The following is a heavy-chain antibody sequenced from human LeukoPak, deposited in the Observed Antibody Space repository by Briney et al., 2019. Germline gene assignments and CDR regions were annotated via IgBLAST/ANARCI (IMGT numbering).Heavy chain of an antibody. Sequence: SETLSLTCTVSGGSISSSSYYWGWIRQPPGKGLEWIGSIYYSGSNYYNPSLKSRVTISVDTSKNQFSLKLSSVTAADTAVYYCAREWSYYCSSTSCYIMAYYYDFMDVWGKGTTVTVSS. CDR1: GGSISSSSYY. CDR2: IYYSGSN. J-gene: IGHJ6*03. CDR3: AREWSYYCSSTSCYIMAYYYDFMDV. D-gene: IGHD2-2*02. V-gene: IGHV4-39*07.